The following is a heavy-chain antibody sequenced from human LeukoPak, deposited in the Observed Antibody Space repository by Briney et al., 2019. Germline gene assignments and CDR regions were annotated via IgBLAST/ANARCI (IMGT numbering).Heavy chain of an antibody. J-gene: IGHJ4*02. CDR2: ISSSSTYI. CDR3: ARGPYDFWSGYQDY. D-gene: IGHD3-3*01. V-gene: IGHV3-21*01. Sequence: GGSLRLSCAASGLTFSSYSMNWARQAPGKGLEWVSSISSSSTYIYYADSVKGRFTISRDNAKNSLYLQMNSLRAEDTAVYYCARGPYDFWSGYQDYWGQGTLVTVSS. CDR1: GLTFSSYS.